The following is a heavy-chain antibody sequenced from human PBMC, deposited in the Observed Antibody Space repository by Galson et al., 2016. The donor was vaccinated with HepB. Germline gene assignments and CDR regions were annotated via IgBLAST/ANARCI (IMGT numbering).Heavy chain of an antibody. D-gene: IGHD3-3*01. Sequence: SLRLSCAASGFTFSSYWMHWVRQAPGKGLVWVSRINSDGSVTSYADSVKGRFTISRDSARATLFLQMNTLKAEDTAVYYCVRGFTQAFDSWGQGTLATVSS. J-gene: IGHJ4*02. CDR1: GFTFSSYW. CDR2: INSDGSVT. V-gene: IGHV3-74*01. CDR3: VRGFTQAFDS.